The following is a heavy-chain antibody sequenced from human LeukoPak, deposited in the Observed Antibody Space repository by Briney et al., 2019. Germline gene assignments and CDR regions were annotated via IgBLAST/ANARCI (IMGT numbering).Heavy chain of an antibody. V-gene: IGHV4-61*02. J-gene: IGHJ4*02. CDR1: GGSISSGSYY. Sequence: TSETLSLTCTASGGSISSGSYYWSWIRQPAGKGLEWIGRIYTSGSTNYNPSLKSRVTISVDTSKNQFSLKLSSVTAADTAVYYCASRIAAAGSDFDYWGQGTLVTVSS. CDR3: ASRIAAAGSDFDY. CDR2: IYTSGST. D-gene: IGHD6-13*01.